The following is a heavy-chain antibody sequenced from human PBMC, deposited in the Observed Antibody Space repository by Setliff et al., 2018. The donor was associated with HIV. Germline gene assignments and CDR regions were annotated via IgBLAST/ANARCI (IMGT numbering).Heavy chain of an antibody. CDR2: ISGSGGST. CDR3: ARGGPLEWSYYPRPNWFDP. J-gene: IGHJ5*02. V-gene: IGHV3-23*01. D-gene: IGHD3-3*01. Sequence: GSLRLSCAASGFTFSSYAMSWVRQAPGKGPEWVSAISGSGGSTYYADSVKGRFTISRDNSNNTLYLQMNSLRAEDSAVYYCARGGPLEWSYYPRPNWFDPWGQGTLVT. CDR1: GFTFSSYA.